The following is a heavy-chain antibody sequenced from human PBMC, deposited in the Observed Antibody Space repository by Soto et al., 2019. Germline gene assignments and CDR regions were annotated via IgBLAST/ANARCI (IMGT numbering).Heavy chain of an antibody. D-gene: IGHD4-17*01. CDR1: GFTFTYYS. CDR3: VRWSGYGDL. V-gene: IGHV3-23*01. Sequence: GGSLRLSCAASGFTFTYYSMAWVRQTPEXGLXXIXXMXXXXXKXXXADSVRGRFTVSRDSSRNTVDLQMHNLRADDTAIYYCVRWSGYGDLWGQGTRVTSPQ. CDR2: MXXXXXKX. J-gene: IGHJ4*02.